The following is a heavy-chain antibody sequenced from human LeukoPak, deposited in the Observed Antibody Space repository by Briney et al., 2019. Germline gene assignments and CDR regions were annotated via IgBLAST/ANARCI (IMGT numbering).Heavy chain of an antibody. V-gene: IGHV3-23*01. CDR3: AKEIYGDSTGGRFHH. CDR1: GFTFSSYA. D-gene: IGHD4-17*01. J-gene: IGHJ1*01. CDR2: ISGRGGST. Sequence: GGSLRLSCAASGFTFSSYAMSWVRQAPGKGLEWVSVISGRGGSTYYADSVKGRFTISRDNSKNTLYPQMNSLRAEDTAVYYCAKEIYGDSTGGRFHHWGQGTLVIVSS.